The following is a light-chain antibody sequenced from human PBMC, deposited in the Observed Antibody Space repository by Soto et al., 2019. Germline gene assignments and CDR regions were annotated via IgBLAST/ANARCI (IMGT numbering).Light chain of an antibody. CDR3: AAWDDSLNGVV. J-gene: IGLJ2*01. CDR2: TNN. Sequence: QSVLTQPPSASGTPGQGVTISCSGSRSNIGSNTVNWYQQLPGTAPKLLIYTNNQRPSGVPDRFSGSKSGTSASLAISGLQSEDEAEYYCAAWDDSLNGVVFGGGTKVTVL. CDR1: RSNIGSNT. V-gene: IGLV1-44*01.